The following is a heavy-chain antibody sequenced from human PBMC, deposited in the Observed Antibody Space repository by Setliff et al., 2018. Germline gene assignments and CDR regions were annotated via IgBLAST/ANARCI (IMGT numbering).Heavy chain of an antibody. CDR2: IIPMFGTA. D-gene: IGHD3-3*01. J-gene: IGHJ6*03. Sequence: SVKVSCKASGGTFSSYAISWVRQAPGQGLEWMGGIIPMFGTANYAQKFQGRVTMTTDTSTSTAYMELSSLRSEDTAVYYCARDPPHDFWSGYYGRGGYYYYMDVWGKGTTVTVSS. V-gene: IGHV1-69*05. CDR1: GGTFSSYA. CDR3: ARDPPHDFWSGYYGRGGYYYYMDV.